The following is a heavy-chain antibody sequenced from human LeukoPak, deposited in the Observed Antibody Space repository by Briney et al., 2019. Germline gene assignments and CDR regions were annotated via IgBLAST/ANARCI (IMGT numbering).Heavy chain of an antibody. Sequence: GGSLRLSCAASGFTFSSYAMSWVRQAPGKGLGWVSAISGSGGSTYYADSVKGRFTISRDNSKNTLYLQMNSLRAEDTAVYYCATDGREGGNWFDPWGQGTLVTVSS. V-gene: IGHV3-23*01. J-gene: IGHJ5*02. D-gene: IGHD2-8*01. CDR3: ATDGREGGNWFDP. CDR1: GFTFSSYA. CDR2: ISGSGGST.